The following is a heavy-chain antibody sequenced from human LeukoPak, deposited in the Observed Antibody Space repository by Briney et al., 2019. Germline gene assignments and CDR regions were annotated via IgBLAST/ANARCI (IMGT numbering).Heavy chain of an antibody. Sequence: SETLSLTCAVYGGSFSGYYWSWIRQPPGKGLEWIGEINHSGSTNYNPSLKSRVTISVDTSKNQFSLKLSSVTAADTAVYYCARGKSDYDILTGYYRNNWFDPWGQGTLVTVSS. V-gene: IGHV4-34*01. CDR1: GGSFSGYY. CDR2: INHSGST. D-gene: IGHD3-9*01. J-gene: IGHJ5*02. CDR3: ARGKSDYDILTGYYRNNWFDP.